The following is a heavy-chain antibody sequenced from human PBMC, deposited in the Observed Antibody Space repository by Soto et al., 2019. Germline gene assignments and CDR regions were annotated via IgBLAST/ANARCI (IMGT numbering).Heavy chain of an antibody. CDR2: IYYSGST. CDR1: GGSISSYY. V-gene: IGHV4-59*01. D-gene: IGHD6-13*01. Sequence: SLTCTVSGGSISSYYWSWIRQPPGKGLEWIGYIYYSGSTNYNPSLKSRVTISVDTSKNQFSLKLSSVTAADTAVYYCAREGGIAAAGLNWFDPWGQGTLVTVSS. J-gene: IGHJ5*02. CDR3: AREGGIAAAGLNWFDP.